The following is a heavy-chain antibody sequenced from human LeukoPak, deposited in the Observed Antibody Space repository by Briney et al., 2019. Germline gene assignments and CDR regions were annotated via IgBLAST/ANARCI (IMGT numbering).Heavy chain of an antibody. CDR3: ARQAAGDY. V-gene: IGHV3-48*04. CDR1: GFTFSSYN. Sequence: GGSLRLSCAASGFTFSSYNMNWVRQAPGKGLEWVSHISSSSSTIFYADPVKGRFTISRDNAKNSLYLQMNSLRAEDTAVYYCARQAAGDYWGQGTLVTVSS. CDR2: ISSSSSTI. D-gene: IGHD6-13*01. J-gene: IGHJ4*02.